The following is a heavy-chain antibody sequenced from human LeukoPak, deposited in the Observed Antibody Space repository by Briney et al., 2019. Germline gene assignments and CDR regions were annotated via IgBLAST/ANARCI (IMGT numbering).Heavy chain of an antibody. D-gene: IGHD5-12*01. CDR1: GFSFTKYW. CDR3: ARGGYSFDY. J-gene: IGHJ4*02. CDR2: LHPDGSER. V-gene: IGHV3-7*01. Sequence: GGSLRLSCVASGFSFTKYWMTWVRQAPEKGLEWVARLHPDGSERNYVGSVEGRFTVFGDNAKSSLFLQMHSLRVEDTAVYYCARGGYSFDYLGQGTLVTVPS.